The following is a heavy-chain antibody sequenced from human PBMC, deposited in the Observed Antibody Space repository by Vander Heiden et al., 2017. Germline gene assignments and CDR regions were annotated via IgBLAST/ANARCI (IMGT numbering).Heavy chain of an antibody. V-gene: IGHV3-9*01. CDR2: ISWNSGSI. CDR1: DFTFDAYA. CDR3: AKGPPRGIVVVPTGWFDP. D-gene: IGHD3-22*01. Sequence: EVQLVESGGGLVQPGRSLRLSCAASDFTFDAYAMPWVRQAPGKGLEWVSGISWNSGSIGYADSVKGRFTISRDNAKNSLYLQMNSLRAEDTALYYCAKGPPRGIVVVPTGWFDPWGQGTLVTVSS. J-gene: IGHJ5*02.